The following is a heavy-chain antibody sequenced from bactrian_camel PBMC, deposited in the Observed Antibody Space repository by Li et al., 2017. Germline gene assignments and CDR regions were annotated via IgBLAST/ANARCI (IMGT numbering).Heavy chain of an antibody. CDR3: VRDLGTTGWYFDN. Sequence: HVQLVESGGGLVQFGGSLRLSCAASGFTFSSYWMYWVRQDPGKGLKWVSTINAAGSSTYYAESVKGRFTISSDNAKNTVYLQMNSVKPEDTAVYYCVRDLGTTGWYFDNWGQGTQVTVS. D-gene: IGHD5*01. J-gene: IGHJ6*01. CDR2: INAAGSST. V-gene: IGHV3S1*01. CDR1: GFTFSSYW.